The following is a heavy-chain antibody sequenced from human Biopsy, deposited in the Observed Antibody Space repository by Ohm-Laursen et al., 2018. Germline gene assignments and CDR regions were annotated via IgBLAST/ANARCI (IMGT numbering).Heavy chain of an antibody. J-gene: IGHJ5*01. Sequence: SLRLSFTASVFPYHNYAMNWVRQAPSKGLGWVSGINAPGGKTNYADSVMGRFTISRDNSNSTLYLQIHSLRAEDTAIYYCAKADDFGALRGANWFDSWGQGTTVTVSS. D-gene: IGHD3-10*01. CDR1: VFPYHNYA. V-gene: IGHV3-23*01. CDR3: AKADDFGALRGANWFDS. CDR2: INAPGGKT.